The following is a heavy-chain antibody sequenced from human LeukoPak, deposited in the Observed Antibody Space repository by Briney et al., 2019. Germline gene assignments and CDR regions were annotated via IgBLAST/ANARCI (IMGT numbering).Heavy chain of an antibody. D-gene: IGHD3-10*01. V-gene: IGHV3-7*01. CDR3: ARDRVFDY. Sequence: GGSLRLSCAASGFTFSSYWMSWVRQAPGKGLEWVANIKQDGSEEYYVDSVNDRFTISRDNAKNSLYLQMNSLKAEDTAVYYCARDRVFDYWGQGTLVTVSS. CDR1: GFTFSSYW. CDR2: IKQDGSEE. J-gene: IGHJ4*02.